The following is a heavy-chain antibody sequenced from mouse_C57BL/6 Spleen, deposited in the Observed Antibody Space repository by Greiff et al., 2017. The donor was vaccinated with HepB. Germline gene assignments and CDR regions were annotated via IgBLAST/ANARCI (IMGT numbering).Heavy chain of an antibody. D-gene: IGHD1-1*01. V-gene: IGHV1-82*01. J-gene: IGHJ2*01. Sequence: VKLQESGPELVKPGASVKISCKASGYAFSSSWMNWVKQRPGKGLEWIGRIYPGDGDTNYNGKFKGKATLTADKSSSTAYMQLSSLTSEDSAVYFCARYLNYYGSSYFDYWGQGTTLTVSS. CDR1: GYAFSSSW. CDR2: IYPGDGDT. CDR3: ARYLNYYGSSYFDY.